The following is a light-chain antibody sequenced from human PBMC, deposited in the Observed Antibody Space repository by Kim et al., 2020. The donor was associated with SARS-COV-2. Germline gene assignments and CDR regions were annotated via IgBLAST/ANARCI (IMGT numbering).Light chain of an antibody. CDR3: NSRDSSGNHLV. CDR1: SLRNYY. J-gene: IGLJ3*02. V-gene: IGLV3-19*01. Sequence: SSELTQDPAVSVALGQTVRITCQGDSLRNYYASWYQQKPRQAPVVVIYGRNDRPSGIPDRFSGSNSGNTASLTITGAQAEDEANYYCNSRDSSGNHLVFG. CDR2: GRN.